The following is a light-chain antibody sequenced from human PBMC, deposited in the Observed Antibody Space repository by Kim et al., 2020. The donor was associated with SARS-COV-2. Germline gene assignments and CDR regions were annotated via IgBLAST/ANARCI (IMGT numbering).Light chain of an antibody. Sequence: AAIGDRLTNTCRASQDIGNSVAWFQQKPGQAPKSLISAAFNLQSGVPSRFSGSRSGTDFTLTISSLQPEDFATYYCQQYRNYTYTFGGGTKVDIK. V-gene: IGKV1-16*01. CDR1: QDIGNS. CDR2: AAF. CDR3: QQYRNYTYT. J-gene: IGKJ4*01.